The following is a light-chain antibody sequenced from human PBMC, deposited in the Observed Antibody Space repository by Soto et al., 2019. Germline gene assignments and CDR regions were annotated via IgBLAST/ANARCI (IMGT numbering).Light chain of an antibody. J-gene: IGKJ5*01. CDR1: QSVSSSY. CDR3: QQYGSSPIT. Sequence: EIVLTPSPGTLSLSPGERATLSCRTSQSVSSSYLAWYQQKPGQAPRLLIYAASSRATGIPDRFSGSGSGTDFSLTISRLEPEDFAVYYCQQYGSSPITFGQGTRLEIK. CDR2: AAS. V-gene: IGKV3-20*01.